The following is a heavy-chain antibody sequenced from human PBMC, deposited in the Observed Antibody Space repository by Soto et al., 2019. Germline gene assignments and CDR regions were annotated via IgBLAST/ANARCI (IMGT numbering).Heavy chain of an antibody. CDR3: ARFPKIVVVPAAIPVHYYYGMDV. CDR1: GGSISSYY. Sequence: SETLSLTCTVSGGSISSYYWSWIRQPPGKGLEWIGYIYYSGSTNYNPSLKSRVTISGDTSKNQFSLKLSSVTAADTAVYYCARFPKIVVVPAAIPVHYYYGMDVWGQGTTVTVSS. CDR2: IYYSGST. V-gene: IGHV4-59*01. D-gene: IGHD2-2*02. J-gene: IGHJ6*02.